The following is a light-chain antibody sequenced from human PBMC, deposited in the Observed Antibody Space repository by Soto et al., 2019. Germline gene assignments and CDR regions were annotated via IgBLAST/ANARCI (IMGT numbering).Light chain of an antibody. V-gene: IGKV3-15*01. CDR1: QNISTE. CDR3: QQVHNWPLT. J-gene: IGKJ2*01. Sequence: EIVMTQSPATLSVSPGERATLSCRASQNISTELAWYQQKPGQPPRLLIYSASTRATGVPARFTGSGSGSEFTLTISGLQSEDFAVYYCQQVHNWPLTFGQGTRLEI. CDR2: SAS.